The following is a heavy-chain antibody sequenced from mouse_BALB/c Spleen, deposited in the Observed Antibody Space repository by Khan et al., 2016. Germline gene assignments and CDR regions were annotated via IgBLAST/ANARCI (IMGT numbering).Heavy chain of an antibody. CDR2: IFPGSGST. J-gene: IGHJ4*01. D-gene: IGHD1-2*01. CDR1: GYTFTDYY. Sequence: QVQLKQSGTELPRPGASVKLSCKASGYTFTDYYLHWVMQRTGQGLEWIGEIFPGSGSTYYNAKFKGKASLTADTSSSTAHMQLSSLTSEDSAVYFCARSYYGYFAMDYWGHGASVTVSS. V-gene: IGHV1-77*01. CDR3: ARSYYGYFAMDY.